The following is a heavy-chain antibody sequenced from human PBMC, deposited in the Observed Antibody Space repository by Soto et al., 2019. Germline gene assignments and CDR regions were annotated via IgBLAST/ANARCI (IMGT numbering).Heavy chain of an antibody. CDR2: IDPSDSYN. Sequence: GESLETSCKCSGYSFTSYLISWVRPMPGKGLEWMGRIDPSDSYNNYSPSFQGHVTISADKSISTAYLQWSSLKASDTAMYYCARIFGSSSPPWYGMDVWGQGPTITLYS. V-gene: IGHV5-10-1*01. CDR3: ARIFGSSSPPWYGMDV. J-gene: IGHJ6*02. D-gene: IGHD2-15*01. CDR1: GYSFTSYL.